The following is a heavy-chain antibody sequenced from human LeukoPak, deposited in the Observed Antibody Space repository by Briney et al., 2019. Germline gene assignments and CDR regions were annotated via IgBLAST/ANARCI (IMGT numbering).Heavy chain of an antibody. J-gene: IGHJ4*02. CDR3: ASRSDDRGLYYFDY. CDR1: GGSIRSSGYY. Sequence: PSETLSLTCTVSGGSIRSSGYYWGWIRQPPGKGLEWIGSIYSSGSTYYNPSLKSRVTISVDTSKSQFSLKLSSVTAADTAVYYCASRSDDRGLYYFDYWGQGTLVTVSS. D-gene: IGHD3-22*01. V-gene: IGHV4-39*01. CDR2: IYSSGST.